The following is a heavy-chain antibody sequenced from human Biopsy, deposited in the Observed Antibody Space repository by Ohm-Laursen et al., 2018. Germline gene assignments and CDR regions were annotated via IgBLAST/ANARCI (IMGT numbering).Heavy chain of an antibody. D-gene: IGHD2-2*01. Sequence: GASVKVSCKASGGTFSSYAISWVRQAPGQGPEWMGGIIPIFETIDYVPKFQDRVTITADESTRTAYMELSSLKSEDTAVYYCARRYCSSTSCSPPFYSWFDPWGQGILVIVSS. CDR2: IIPIFETI. CDR1: GGTFSSYA. V-gene: IGHV1-69*01. CDR3: ARRYCSSTSCSPPFYSWFDP. J-gene: IGHJ5*02.